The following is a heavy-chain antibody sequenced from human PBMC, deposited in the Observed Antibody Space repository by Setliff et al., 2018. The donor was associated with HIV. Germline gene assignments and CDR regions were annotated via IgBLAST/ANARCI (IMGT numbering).Heavy chain of an antibody. CDR1: GFGFRNTA. V-gene: IGHV3-33*07. Sequence: SLRLSCEASGFGFRNTAMYWVRQSPGNGLEWVAGIWYDGTNAEYLDSVKGRFTISRDNSERTVYLEMNGVRVEDTAVYYCLKGVVATFFYYMDVWGKGTTVTVSS. CDR3: LKGVVATFFYYMDV. CDR2: IWYDGTNA. D-gene: IGHD3-3*01. J-gene: IGHJ6*03.